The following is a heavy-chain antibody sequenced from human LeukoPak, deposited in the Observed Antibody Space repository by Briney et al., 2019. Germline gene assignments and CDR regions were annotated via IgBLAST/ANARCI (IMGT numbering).Heavy chain of an antibody. D-gene: IGHD3-22*01. V-gene: IGHV3-7*01. CDR1: GFTFSSYW. CDR2: IKQDGSEK. J-gene: IGHJ6*02. CDR3: VRGDYYDSSGYYYYYYGMDV. Sequence: GGSLRLSCAASGFTFSSYWMSWVRQAPGKGLERVANIKQDGSEKYYVDSVKGRFTISRDNAKNSLYLQMNSLRAEDTAVYYCVRGDYYDSSGYYYYYYGMDVWGQGTTVTVSS.